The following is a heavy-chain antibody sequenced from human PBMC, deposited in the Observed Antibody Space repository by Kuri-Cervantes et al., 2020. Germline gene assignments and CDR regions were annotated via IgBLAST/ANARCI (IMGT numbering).Heavy chain of an antibody. D-gene: IGHD3-10*01. CDR1: GFTFSSYS. V-gene: IGHV3-66*02. CDR2: IYSGGST. J-gene: IGHJ6*02. CDR3: ARAGGGMDV. Sequence: GESLKISCAASGFTFSSYSMNWVRQAPGKGLEWVSAIYSGGSTYYADSVKGRFTISRDNSKNTLYLQMNSLRAEDTAVYYCARAGGGMDVWGQGTTVTVSS.